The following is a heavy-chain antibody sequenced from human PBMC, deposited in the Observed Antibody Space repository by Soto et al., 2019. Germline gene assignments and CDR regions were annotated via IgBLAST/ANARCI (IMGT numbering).Heavy chain of an antibody. D-gene: IGHD3-10*01. CDR2: IKPSGGST. J-gene: IGHJ6*04. V-gene: IGHV1-46*01. Sequence: QVQLVQSGAEVKKPGASVKVSCKASGYTFTSYYMYWVRQAPGQGLEWMGMIKPSGGSTSYARMYQGGVTRPVDMSPCTVCMELSSLRTKATAVYYGARGSESYSASYYGMDVWGEATTVTVSS. CDR1: GYTFTSYY. CDR3: ARGSESYSASYYGMDV.